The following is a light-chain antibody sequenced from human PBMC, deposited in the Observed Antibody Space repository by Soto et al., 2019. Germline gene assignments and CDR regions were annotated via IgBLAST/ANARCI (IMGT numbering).Light chain of an antibody. J-gene: IGKJ1*01. CDR2: GAS. Sequence: IVMTQSPATLSVSPGERATLSCRASQSVSSNLAWYQQKPGQAPRLLLYGASTRPTGIPARFSGSGSGTEFTLTISSLQSEDFAVYYCQHYTNWALTFGQGTKVEIK. V-gene: IGKV3-15*01. CDR1: QSVSSN. CDR3: QHYTNWALT.